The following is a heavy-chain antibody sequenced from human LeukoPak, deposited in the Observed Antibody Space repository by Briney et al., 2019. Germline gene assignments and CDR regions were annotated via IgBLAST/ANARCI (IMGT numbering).Heavy chain of an antibody. Sequence: ASVKVSCKASGYTFTGYYMHWVRQAPGQGLEWMGWINPNSGGTNYAQKFQGRVTMTRDTSISTAYMELSRLRSDDTAVYYCARDPGFYDSSGLTYYFDYWGQGTLVTVSS. CDR2: INPNSGGT. CDR3: ARDPGFYDSSGLTYYFDY. J-gene: IGHJ4*02. CDR1: GYTFTGYY. D-gene: IGHD3-22*01. V-gene: IGHV1-2*02.